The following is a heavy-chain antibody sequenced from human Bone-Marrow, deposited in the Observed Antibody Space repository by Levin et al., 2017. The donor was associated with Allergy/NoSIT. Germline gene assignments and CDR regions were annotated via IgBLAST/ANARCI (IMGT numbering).Heavy chain of an antibody. CDR3: ARGAGIYIIYFDV. CDR2: IKKDGSSK. V-gene: IGHV3-7*01. CDR1: GFSISNFW. Sequence: GGSLRLSCAASGFSISNFWMSWLRQAPGGGLEWLANIKKDGSSKYYVDSVKGRFTISRDNANNSVYLQINALRPEDTAVYYCARGAGIYIIYFDVWGQGAPVTVSS. D-gene: IGHD1-14*01. J-gene: IGHJ4*02.